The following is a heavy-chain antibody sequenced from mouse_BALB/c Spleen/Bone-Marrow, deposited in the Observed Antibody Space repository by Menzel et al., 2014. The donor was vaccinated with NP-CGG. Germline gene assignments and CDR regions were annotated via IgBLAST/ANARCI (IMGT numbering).Heavy chain of an antibody. CDR3: ARSDGYRAMDY. CDR1: GYAFSSSW. Sequence: QVQLQQPGPELVKPGASVKISCKASGYAFSSSWMNWVKQRPGQGLEWIGRIFPGAGDTYYNGKFKGKATLTADKSSSTAYMQLSSLTSVDSAVYFCARSDGYRAMDYWGQGTSVTVSS. CDR2: IFPGAGDT. J-gene: IGHJ4*01. V-gene: IGHV1-82*01. D-gene: IGHD2-3*01.